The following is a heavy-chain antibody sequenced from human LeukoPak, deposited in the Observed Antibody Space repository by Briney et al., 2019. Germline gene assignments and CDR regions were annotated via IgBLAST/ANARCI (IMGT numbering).Heavy chain of an antibody. V-gene: IGHV1-2*02. D-gene: IGHD3-10*01. CDR1: GYTFTGYY. J-gene: IGHJ4*02. CDR2: INPNSGGT. CDR3: ARALGRLSGSDY. Sequence: GASVRVSCKASGYTFTGYYMHWVRQAPGQGLEWMGWINPNSGGTNYAQKFQGRVTMTRDTSISTAYMELSRLRSDDTAVYYCARALGRLSGSDYWGQGTLVTVSS.